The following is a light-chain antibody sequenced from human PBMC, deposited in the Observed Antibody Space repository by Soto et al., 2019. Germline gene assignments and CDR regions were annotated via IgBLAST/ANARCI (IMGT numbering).Light chain of an antibody. Sequence: DIQMTQSPSTLSGSVGDRVTITSRASQTISSWLAWYQQKPGKAPRLLIYEASTLETGVPSRFSGSGFGTDFTLTIRGLQPEDFATYHCQQYGTDSRMWTFGQGTKVDIK. CDR2: EAS. CDR3: QQYGTDSRMWT. CDR1: QTISSW. J-gene: IGKJ1*01. V-gene: IGKV1-5*03.